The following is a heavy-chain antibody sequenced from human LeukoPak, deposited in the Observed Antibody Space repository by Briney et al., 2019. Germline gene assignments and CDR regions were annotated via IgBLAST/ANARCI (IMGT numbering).Heavy chain of an antibody. Sequence: PSETLSLTCTVSGGSISSYYWSWIRQPAGKGLEWIGRIYTSGSTNYNPSLKSRVTMSVDTSKNQFSLKLSPVTAADTAVYYCARDLSSGYDILTGYLASFDYWGQGTLVTVSS. J-gene: IGHJ4*02. V-gene: IGHV4-4*07. D-gene: IGHD3-9*01. CDR1: GGSISSYY. CDR2: IYTSGST. CDR3: ARDLSSGYDILTGYLASFDY.